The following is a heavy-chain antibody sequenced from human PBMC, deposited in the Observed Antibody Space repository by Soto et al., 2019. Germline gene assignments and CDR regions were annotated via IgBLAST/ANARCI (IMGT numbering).Heavy chain of an antibody. D-gene: IGHD2-2*02. CDR1: SDSISRSHW. Sequence: PETLSLTCAVSSDSISRSHWLTWVRQSPGKGLEWLGDIYYSGSVYYNPSLRSRISISMDKSNNQFSLNLSSVTASDTAMYYCASQLDCSSTSCYTDYYGMDVWGQGTTVTVSS. CDR2: IYYSGSV. CDR3: ASQLDCSSTSCYTDYYGMDV. V-gene: IGHV4-4*03. J-gene: IGHJ6*02.